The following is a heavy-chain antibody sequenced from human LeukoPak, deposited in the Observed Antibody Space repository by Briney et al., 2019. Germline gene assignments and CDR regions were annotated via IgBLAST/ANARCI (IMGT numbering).Heavy chain of an antibody. J-gene: IGHJ5*02. CDR2: IYTSGST. Sequence: SETLSLTCTVSGGSISSYYWSWIRQPAGKGLEWIGRIYTSGSTNYNPSLKSRVTMSVDTSKSQFSLKLSSVTAADTAVYYCARSLGYCSGGSCYSTGNWFDPWGQGTLVTVSS. CDR1: GGSISSYY. CDR3: ARSLGYCSGGSCYSTGNWFDP. D-gene: IGHD2-15*01. V-gene: IGHV4-4*07.